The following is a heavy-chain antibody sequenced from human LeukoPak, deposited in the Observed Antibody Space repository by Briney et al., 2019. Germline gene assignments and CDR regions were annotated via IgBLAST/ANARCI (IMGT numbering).Heavy chain of an antibody. J-gene: IGHJ4*02. V-gene: IGHV4-4*07. CDR2: IYTSGST. D-gene: IGHD3-10*01. CDR1: GGSISSYY. Sequence: SETLSLTCTVSGGSISSYYWSWIRHPAGKGLELIGRIYTSGSTNYNPSLKSRVTMSVDTSKNQFSLKLSSVTAADTAVYYCAREGDGLWFGEHHFDYWGQGTLVTVSS. CDR3: AREGDGLWFGEHHFDY.